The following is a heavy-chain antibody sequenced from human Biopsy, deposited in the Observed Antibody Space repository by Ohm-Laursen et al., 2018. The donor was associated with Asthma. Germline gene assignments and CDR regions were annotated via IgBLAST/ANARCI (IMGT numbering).Heavy chain of an antibody. CDR3: ARPRWGPYGY. CDR1: GFTFSSYS. D-gene: IGHD4-17*01. CDR2: ISSSSSTI. J-gene: IGHJ4*02. Sequence: GSLRLSCSATGFTFSSYSMNWVRQAPGKGLEWVSYISSSSSTIYYADSVKGRFTISRDNAKNSLYLQMNSLRDEDTAVYDCARPRWGPYGYWGQGTLVTVSS. V-gene: IGHV3-48*02.